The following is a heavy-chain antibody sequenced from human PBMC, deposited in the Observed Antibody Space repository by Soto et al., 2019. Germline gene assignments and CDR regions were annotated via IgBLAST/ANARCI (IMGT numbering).Heavy chain of an antibody. Sequence: ASVKVSCKASGYTFTSYDINWVRQATGQGLEWMGWMNPNSGNTGYAQKFQGRVTMTRNTSISTAYMELSSLRSEDTAVYYCARGKGLHYYGSGSSDYWGQGTLVTVSS. D-gene: IGHD3-10*01. CDR1: GYTFTSYD. CDR2: MNPNSGNT. V-gene: IGHV1-8*01. J-gene: IGHJ4*02. CDR3: ARGKGLHYYGSGSSDY.